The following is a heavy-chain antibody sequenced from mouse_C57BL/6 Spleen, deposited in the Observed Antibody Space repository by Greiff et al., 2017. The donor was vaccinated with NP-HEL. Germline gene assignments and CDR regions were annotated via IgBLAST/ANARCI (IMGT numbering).Heavy chain of an antibody. D-gene: IGHD2-5*01. CDR1: GYTFTEYT. Sequence: VQRVESGAELVKPGASVKLSCKASGYTFTEYTIHWVKQRSGQGLEWIGWFYPGSGSIKYNEKFKDKATLTADKSSSTVYMELSRLTSEDSAVYFCARHERGYSTRYWYFDVWGTGTTVTVSS. V-gene: IGHV1-62-2*01. CDR2: FYPGSGSI. CDR3: ARHERGYSTRYWYFDV. J-gene: IGHJ1*03.